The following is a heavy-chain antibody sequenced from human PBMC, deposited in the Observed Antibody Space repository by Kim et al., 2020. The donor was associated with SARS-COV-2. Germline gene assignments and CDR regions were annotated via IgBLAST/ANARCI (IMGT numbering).Heavy chain of an antibody. Sequence: ASVKVSCKASGYTFTNYGVSWVRQAPGQGLEWMGWISAYNGNTNYVQKFQGRVTMTTDTSTSTAYMELRSLRSDDTAVYYCARGIVEVPASIFYYYYGMDVWGQGTTVTVSS. CDR3: ARGIVEVPASIFYYYYGMDV. D-gene: IGHD2-2*01. V-gene: IGHV1-18*01. CDR2: ISAYNGNT. CDR1: GYTFTNYG. J-gene: IGHJ6*02.